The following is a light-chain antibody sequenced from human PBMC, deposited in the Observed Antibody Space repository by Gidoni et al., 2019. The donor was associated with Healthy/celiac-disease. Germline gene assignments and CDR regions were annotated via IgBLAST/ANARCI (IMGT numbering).Light chain of an antibody. CDR2: EVS. Sequence: QSALTQPASVPGSPGQSITISCTGTSSDVGGYNHVPWYQQHPGKAPKLMIYEVSNRPSGVSNRFSGSKSGNTASLTISGLQAEDEADYYCSSYTSSSTVFGGGTKLTVL. V-gene: IGLV2-14*01. J-gene: IGLJ3*02. CDR1: SSDVGGYNH. CDR3: SSYTSSSTV.